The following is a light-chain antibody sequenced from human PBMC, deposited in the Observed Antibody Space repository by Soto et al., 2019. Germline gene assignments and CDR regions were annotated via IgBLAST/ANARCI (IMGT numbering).Light chain of an antibody. V-gene: IGLV2-14*01. CDR2: DVS. Sequence: QSALTQPASVSGSPGQSITISCTGTSSDVGGYNYVSWYQQRPGKAPKLMIYDVSNRPSGVSNRFSGSKSGNTASLTISGLPTDDQADYSCSSYTSSSTLVFGGGTKLTVL. CDR1: SSDVGGYNY. CDR3: SSYTSSSTLV. J-gene: IGLJ2*01.